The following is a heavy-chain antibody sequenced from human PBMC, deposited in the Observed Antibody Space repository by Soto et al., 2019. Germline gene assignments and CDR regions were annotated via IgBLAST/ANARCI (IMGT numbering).Heavy chain of an antibody. D-gene: IGHD3-10*01. CDR1: GGTFNSYT. CDR2: VNPIVGMS. CDR3: ATSYGSGSTHFDS. Sequence: QVQLVQSWPEVKKPGSSVKVSCTASGGTFNSYTLNWVRQAPGQRPEWVGRVNPIVGMSTSASKFQGRVTLTADKSTNRAYMDLTGLKSEDTAVYYCATSYGSGSTHFDSWGQGTLVTVAS. V-gene: IGHV1-69*02. J-gene: IGHJ4*02.